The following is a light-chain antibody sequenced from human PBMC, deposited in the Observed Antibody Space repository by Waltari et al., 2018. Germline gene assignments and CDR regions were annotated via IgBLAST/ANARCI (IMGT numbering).Light chain of an antibody. CDR1: CSDVGSYNF. V-gene: IGLV2-23*02. CDR3: CSYTDGNTLV. CDR2: KVS. J-gene: IGLJ2*01. Sequence: QSALTQPASVSGSPGQSITISCTGTCSDVGSYNFVSWYQQHPDKAPKLIIYKVSERPSGVSNRFSGSKSDNTASLTISGLQAEDEAHYYCCSYTDGNTLVFGGGTKLTVL.